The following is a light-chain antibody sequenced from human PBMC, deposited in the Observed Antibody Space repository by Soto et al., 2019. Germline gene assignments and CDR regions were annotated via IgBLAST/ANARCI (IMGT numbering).Light chain of an antibody. CDR2: DAS. J-gene: IGKJ4*01. CDR3: QHFNKWPHMPA. V-gene: IGKV3-15*01. CDR1: QAVGSN. Sequence: IVLTQSPATQSVSPGERATLSCRASQAVGSNLAWYQQRPGQAPRLLIYDASTRATGIPHRFSGGGSGTEFTLTISSLQSDDFAVYYCQHFNKWPHMPAFGGGTKLAIK.